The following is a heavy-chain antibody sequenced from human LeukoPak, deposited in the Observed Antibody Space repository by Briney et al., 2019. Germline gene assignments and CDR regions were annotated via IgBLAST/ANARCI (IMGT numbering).Heavy chain of an antibody. CDR1: GFTFSSYW. J-gene: IGHJ4*02. D-gene: IGHD2-15*01. V-gene: IGHV3-74*01. CDR2: INSDGSST. Sequence: QPGGSLRLSRAASGFTFSSYWMHWVRQAPGKGLVWVSRINSDGSSTSYADSVKGRFTISRDNAKNTLYLQMNSLRAEDTAVYYCAREEDCSGGSCYEPSLGYWGQGTLVTVSS. CDR3: AREEDCSGGSCYEPSLGY.